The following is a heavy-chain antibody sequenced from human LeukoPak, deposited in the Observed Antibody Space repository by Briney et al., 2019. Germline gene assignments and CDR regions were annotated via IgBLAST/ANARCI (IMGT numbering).Heavy chain of an antibody. CDR1: GFTFSNYE. Sequence: GGSLRLSCAASGFTFSNYEMNWVRQAPGKGLEWVSYISTSGSNIYYADSVKGRFTISRDNGKSSLYLQMNSLRAEDTAVYYCAKTPPYYGSGYDYWGQGTLVTVSS. J-gene: IGHJ4*02. CDR2: ISTSGSNI. V-gene: IGHV3-48*03. D-gene: IGHD3-10*01. CDR3: AKTPPYYGSGYDY.